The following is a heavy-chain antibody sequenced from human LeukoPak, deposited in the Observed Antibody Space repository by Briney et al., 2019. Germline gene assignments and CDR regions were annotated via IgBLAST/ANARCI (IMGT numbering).Heavy chain of an antibody. CDR2: ISAYNGNT. V-gene: IGHV1-18*01. CDR1: GYTFTSYG. J-gene: IGHJ4*02. Sequence: GASVKVSCKASGYTFTSYGISWVRQAPGQGLEWMGWISAYNGNTNYAQKLQGRVTMTRDTSISTAYMELSRLRSDDTAVYYCARAYSSSWYYFDYWGQGTLVTVSS. CDR3: ARAYSSSWYYFDY. D-gene: IGHD6-13*01.